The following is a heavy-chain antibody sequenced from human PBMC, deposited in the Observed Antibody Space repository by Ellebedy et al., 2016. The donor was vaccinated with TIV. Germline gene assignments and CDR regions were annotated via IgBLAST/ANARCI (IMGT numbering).Heavy chain of an antibody. Sequence: GESLKISCATSGFAFSSYAMSWVRQAPGKGLEWVSAISDNGVITKYADSVKGRFTISRDNSKNSLFLQMNSLRAEDTAVYYCARSGEHDTWGQGTLVTVSS. CDR2: ISDNGVIT. J-gene: IGHJ5*02. CDR3: ARSGEHDT. V-gene: IGHV3-23*01. D-gene: IGHD1-26*01. CDR1: GFAFSSYA.